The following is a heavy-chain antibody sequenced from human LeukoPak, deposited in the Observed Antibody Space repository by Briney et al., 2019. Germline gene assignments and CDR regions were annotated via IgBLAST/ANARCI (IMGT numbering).Heavy chain of an antibody. CDR3: ARGGYDYSNYFGGFDP. J-gene: IGHJ5*02. V-gene: IGHV1-69*05. D-gene: IGHD4-11*01. CDR1: GGTFSSYA. CDR2: IIPIFGTA. Sequence: SVKVSRKASGGTFSSYAISWVRQAPGQGLEWMGGIIPIFGTANYAQKFQGRVTITTDESTSTAYMELSSLRSEDTAVYYCARGGYDYSNYFGGFDPWGQGTLVTVSS.